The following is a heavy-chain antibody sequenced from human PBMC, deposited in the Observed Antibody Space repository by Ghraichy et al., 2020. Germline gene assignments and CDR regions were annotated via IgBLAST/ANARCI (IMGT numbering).Heavy chain of an antibody. Sequence: GGSLRLSCAASGFTFSSYGMHWVRQPPGKGLEWVALIRHDGRNKYYADSVKGRFTISRDNSKNTLYLQMNSLRGEDTAVYYCAKHQAHYSDYVAGREIDYWGQGTLVTVSS. CDR2: IRHDGRNK. CDR3: AKHQAHYSDYVAGREIDY. J-gene: IGHJ4*02. V-gene: IGHV3-30*02. D-gene: IGHD4-11*01. CDR1: GFTFSSYG.